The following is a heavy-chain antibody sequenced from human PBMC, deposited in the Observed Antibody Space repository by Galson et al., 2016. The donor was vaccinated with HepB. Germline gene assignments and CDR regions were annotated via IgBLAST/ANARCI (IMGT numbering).Heavy chain of an antibody. Sequence: SLRLSCAASGFSFRNYWMYWIRQAPGKGLVWVSRINANGTTTGYADSVKGRFTISRDNAKNTLFLQMNILRAEDTAVYYCAPSPVVGYWGQGTPVTVSS. CDR1: GFSFRNYW. CDR2: INANGTTT. CDR3: APSPVVGY. V-gene: IGHV3-74*01. D-gene: IGHD2-15*01. J-gene: IGHJ4*02.